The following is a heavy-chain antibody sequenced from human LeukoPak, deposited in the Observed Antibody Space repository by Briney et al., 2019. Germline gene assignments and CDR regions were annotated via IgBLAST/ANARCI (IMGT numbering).Heavy chain of an antibody. D-gene: IGHD3-22*01. CDR2: ISSNGGST. CDR3: ARGGYYYDSSGTDY. V-gene: IGHV3-64*01. CDR1: GFTFSGYA. J-gene: IGHJ4*02. Sequence: GSLRLSCAASGFTFSGYAMHWVRQAPGKGLEYVSAISSNGGSTYYANSVKGRFTISRDNAKNSLYLQMNSLRAEDTAVYYCARGGYYYDSSGTDYWGQGTLVTVSS.